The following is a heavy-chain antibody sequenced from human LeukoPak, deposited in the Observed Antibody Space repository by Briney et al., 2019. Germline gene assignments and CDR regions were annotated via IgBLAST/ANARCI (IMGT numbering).Heavy chain of an antibody. D-gene: IGHD6-6*01. CDR2: ISAGNGNT. CDR1: GYTFTSYA. Sequence: ASVKVSCKASGYTFTSYAIHWVRQAPGQRLEWMGWISAGNGNTKYSQNFQGRVTFISNTSATTAFMELSSLRSEDAAVYYCARTAARRFDYWGQGTLVTVSS. V-gene: IGHV1-3*01. CDR3: ARTAARRFDY. J-gene: IGHJ4*02.